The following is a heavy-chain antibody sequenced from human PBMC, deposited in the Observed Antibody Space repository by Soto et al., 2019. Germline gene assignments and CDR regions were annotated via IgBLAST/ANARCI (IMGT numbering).Heavy chain of an antibody. Sequence: QVQLVQSGAEVKKPGASVKVSCKASGYTFTSYDINWVRQATGQGLEWMGWMNPNTGNTGYAQKFQGGVTMTRNTSISTAYMELSSLRSEDTAVYYCARGRAITGTMPSWGQGTLVTVSS. V-gene: IGHV1-8*01. CDR3: ARGRAITGTMPS. J-gene: IGHJ5*02. D-gene: IGHD1-20*01. CDR1: GYTFTSYD. CDR2: MNPNTGNT.